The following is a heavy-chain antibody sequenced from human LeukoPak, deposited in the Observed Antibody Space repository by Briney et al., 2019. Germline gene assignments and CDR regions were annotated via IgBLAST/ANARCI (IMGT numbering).Heavy chain of an antibody. CDR3: ARGLRDRYGMDV. V-gene: IGHV3-74*01. CDR1: GFTFDTYW. J-gene: IGHJ6*02. CDR2: IHRDGNNI. Sequence: GGSLRLFCVASGFTFDTYWMHWVRKAPGKGLVWVSRIHRDGNNINYADFVQGRFTVSRDNAKNTLYLQMHSLRVEDTAMYYCARGLRDRYGMDVWGQGTTVTVSS.